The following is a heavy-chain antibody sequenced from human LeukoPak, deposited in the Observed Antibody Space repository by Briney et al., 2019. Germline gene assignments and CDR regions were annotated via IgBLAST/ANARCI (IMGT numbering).Heavy chain of an antibody. CDR2: IIPIFGTA. CDR3: ARDEVDYYDSSGYPGSGIFDY. Sequence: SVTVSCKASGGTFSSYAISWVRQAPGQGLEWMGGIIPIFGTANYAQKFQGRVTITADESTSTAYMELSSLRSEDTAVYYCARDEVDYYDSSGYPGSGIFDYWGQGTLVTVSS. D-gene: IGHD3-22*01. J-gene: IGHJ4*02. CDR1: GGTFSSYA. V-gene: IGHV1-69*13.